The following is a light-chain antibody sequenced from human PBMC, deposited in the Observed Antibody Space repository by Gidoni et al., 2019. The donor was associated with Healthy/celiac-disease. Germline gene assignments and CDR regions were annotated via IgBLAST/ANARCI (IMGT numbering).Light chain of an antibody. V-gene: IGKV1-39*01. J-gene: IGKJ1*01. CDR2: ASS. Sequence: DIQMTQHPSSLSASVGDRVTITCRARQSISSYLNWYQQKPGKAPKLLIYASSSLPSGVPSRFSCSGSGTDFTLTISSLQPEDFATYYCQQSYSTSWTFGQGTKVEIK. CDR1: QSISSY. CDR3: QQSYSTSWT.